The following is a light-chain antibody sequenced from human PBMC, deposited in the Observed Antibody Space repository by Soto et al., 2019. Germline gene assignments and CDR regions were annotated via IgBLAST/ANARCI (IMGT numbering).Light chain of an antibody. CDR2: AAS. Sequence: AIQMTQSPSSLSASVGDRVTITCRASQGIRNDLGWYQQKPGKAPKLLIYAASSLPSGVPSRFSGSGSDTDITLTISRLQPEDFATYYCLQDYKYPYTFGQGTKLEIK. CDR3: LQDYKYPYT. J-gene: IGKJ2*01. V-gene: IGKV1-6*01. CDR1: QGIRND.